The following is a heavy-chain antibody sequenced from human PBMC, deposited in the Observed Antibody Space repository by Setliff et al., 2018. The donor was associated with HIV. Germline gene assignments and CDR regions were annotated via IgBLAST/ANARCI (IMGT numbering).Heavy chain of an antibody. V-gene: IGHV4-39*07. CDR3: AKTVVGDSYALPNDAFDI. CDR2: IYHTGRT. Sequence: SETLSLTCSVSGGSIDNNKYYWTWIRQPPGKGLEWTGSIYHTGRTYYNRSLESRLTISIDTSKNRFSLKLSSVTAFDTAVYYCAKTVVGDSYALPNDAFDIWGQGTMVTVSS. CDR1: GGSIDNNKYY. J-gene: IGHJ3*02. D-gene: IGHD3-16*01.